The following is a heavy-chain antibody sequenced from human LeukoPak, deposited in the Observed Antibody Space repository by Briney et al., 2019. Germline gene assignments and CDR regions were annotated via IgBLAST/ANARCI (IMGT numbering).Heavy chain of an antibody. D-gene: IGHD3-3*01. V-gene: IGHV4-38-2*01. CDR1: GYSISSGYY. CDR2: IYHSGST. Sequence: SETLSLTCAASGYSISSGYYWGWIRQPPGKGLEWIGSIYHSGSTYYNPSLKSRVTISVDTSKNQFSLKLSSVAAADTAVYYCARRTSGYVGAFDIWGQGTMVTVSS. J-gene: IGHJ3*02. CDR3: ARRTSGYVGAFDI.